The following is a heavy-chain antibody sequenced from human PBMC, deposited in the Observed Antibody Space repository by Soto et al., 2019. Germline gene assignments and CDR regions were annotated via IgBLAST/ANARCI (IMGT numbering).Heavy chain of an antibody. J-gene: IGHJ6*02. CDR1: QFTFSNFV. V-gene: IGHV3-23*01. Sequence: VGSLRLSCTGSQFTFSNFVMSWVRQVPGKGLEWLSCITASGGSTYYADSVKGRFSVSRDNSKNTLYLQLNSLEAEDTAVYHCAVHLGQNYYTLDVWGQGTTVTVSS. CDR3: AVHLGQNYYTLDV. CDR2: ITASGGST.